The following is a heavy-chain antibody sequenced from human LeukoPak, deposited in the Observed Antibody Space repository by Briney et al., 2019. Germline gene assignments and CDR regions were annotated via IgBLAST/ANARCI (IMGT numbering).Heavy chain of an antibody. CDR2: INPNSGGT. Sequence: ASVKVSCKASGYTFTGYYMHWVRQAPGQGLEWMGWINPNSGGTNYAQKFQGRVTMTWDTSISTAYMELSRLRSEDTAVYYCARVDGMATIGAFDIWGQGTMVTVSS. J-gene: IGHJ3*02. V-gene: IGHV1-2*02. D-gene: IGHD5-24*01. CDR1: GYTFTGYY. CDR3: ARVDGMATIGAFDI.